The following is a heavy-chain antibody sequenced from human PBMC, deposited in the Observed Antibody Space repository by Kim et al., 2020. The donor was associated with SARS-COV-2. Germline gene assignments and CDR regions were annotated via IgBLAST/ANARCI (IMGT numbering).Heavy chain of an antibody. CDR2: IIPIFGTA. Sequence: SVKVSCKASGGTFSSYAISWVRQAPGQGLEWMGGIIPIFGTANYAQKFQGRVTITADESTSTAYMELSSLRSEDTAVYYCARTRFPPWNLIDYWGQGTLVTVSA. J-gene: IGHJ4*02. D-gene: IGHD1-1*01. CDR3: ARTRFPPWNLIDY. CDR1: GGTFSSYA. V-gene: IGHV1-69*13.